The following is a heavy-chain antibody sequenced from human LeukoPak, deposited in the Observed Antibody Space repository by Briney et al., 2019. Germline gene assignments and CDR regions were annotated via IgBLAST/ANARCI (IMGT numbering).Heavy chain of an antibody. CDR2: IDPNSAGT. V-gene: IGHV1-2*02. Sequence: ASVKVSFKPSGYTFTAYYVHWMRQAPGQALEWMGWIDPNSAGTNFAHKFQGRVSMTRDTSINTAYLELSRLRSDDTAVYYCARLGYCSGGSCSDWFDSWGQGTLVTVSS. CDR1: GYTFTAYY. J-gene: IGHJ5*01. CDR3: ARLGYCSGGSCSDWFDS. D-gene: IGHD2-15*01.